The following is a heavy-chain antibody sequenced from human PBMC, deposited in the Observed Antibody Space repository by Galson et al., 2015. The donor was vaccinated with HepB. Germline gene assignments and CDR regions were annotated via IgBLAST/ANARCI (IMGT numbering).Heavy chain of an antibody. CDR1: GFTFSSYA. Sequence: SLRLSCAASGFTFSSYAMSWVRQAPGKGLEWVSAISGSGGSTYYADSVKGRFTISRDNSKNTLYLQMNSLRAEDTAVYYCAKDLRRERGAAAGTVIDPWGQGTLVTVSS. J-gene: IGHJ5*02. CDR3: AKDLRRERGAAAGTVIDP. D-gene: IGHD6-13*01. V-gene: IGHV3-23*01. CDR2: ISGSGGST.